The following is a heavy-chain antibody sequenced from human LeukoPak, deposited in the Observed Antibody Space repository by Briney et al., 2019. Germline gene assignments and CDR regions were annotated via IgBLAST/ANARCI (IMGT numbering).Heavy chain of an antibody. J-gene: IGHJ4*02. Sequence: GGSLRLSCAASGFTFSSYSMNWVRQAPGKGLEWVSSISSSSSYIYYADSVKGRFTISRDNAKNSLYLQMNSLRAEDTAEYYCARDGMTYYDILTGDLDYWGQGTLVTVSS. CDR1: GFTFSSYS. D-gene: IGHD3-9*01. CDR3: ARDGMTYYDILTGDLDY. V-gene: IGHV3-21*01. CDR2: ISSSSSYI.